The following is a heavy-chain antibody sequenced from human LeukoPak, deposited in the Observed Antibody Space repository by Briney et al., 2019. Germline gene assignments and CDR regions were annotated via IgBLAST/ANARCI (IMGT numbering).Heavy chain of an antibody. CDR2: ISGSGGST. J-gene: IGHJ4*02. D-gene: IGHD2-15*01. V-gene: IGHV3-23*01. CDR1: GFTFSSYA. CDR3: AKGSASSRPYYFDY. Sequence: GGSLRLSCAASGFTFSSYAMSWVRQAPGKGLEWVSAISGSGGSTYYADSVKGRFTISRDNSKNTLDLQMSSLRAEDTAVYYCAKGSASSRPYYFDYWGQGALVTVSS.